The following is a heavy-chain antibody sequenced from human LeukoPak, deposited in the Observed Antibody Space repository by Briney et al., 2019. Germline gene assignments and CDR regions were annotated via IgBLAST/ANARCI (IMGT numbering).Heavy chain of an antibody. V-gene: IGHV3-23*01. CDR1: GFTFSTSA. J-gene: IGHJ4*02. CDR3: AKRLVVGTTVRPYFDS. D-gene: IGHD1-26*01. CDR2: ITGGDGAT. Sequence: PGGSLRLSCAASGFTFSTSAMSWVRQAPGKGLEWVSTITGGDGATYYAESVKGRFTTSRDKSKSTLCLEMSGLRAEDTAVYFCAKRLVVGTTVRPYFDSWGQGTLVTVSS.